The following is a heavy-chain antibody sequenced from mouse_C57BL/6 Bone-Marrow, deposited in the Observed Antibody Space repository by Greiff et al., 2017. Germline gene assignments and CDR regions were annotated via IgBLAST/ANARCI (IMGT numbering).Heavy chain of an antibody. Sequence: QVQLKQPGAELVKPGASVKMSCKASGYTFTSYWITWVKQRPGQGLEWIGDISPTSGRTNYNEKFKSKAILTVDTSSNTAYMQLSSLTSEDSAVFYCARSGPLGRSFDYWGQGTTLTVS. J-gene: IGHJ2*01. CDR3: ARSGPLGRSFDY. V-gene: IGHV1-55*01. D-gene: IGHD4-1*01. CDR2: ISPTSGRT. CDR1: GYTFTSYW.